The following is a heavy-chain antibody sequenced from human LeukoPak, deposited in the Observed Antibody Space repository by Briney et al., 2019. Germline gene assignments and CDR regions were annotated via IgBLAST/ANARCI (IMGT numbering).Heavy chain of an antibody. CDR2: IRFEGTEK. D-gene: IGHD3-10*01. J-gene: IGHJ5*02. Sequence: QPGGSLRLSCAAFGFPFSYYGMHWVRQAPGKGLEWVAFIRFEGTEKFYAVSVKGRFTISRDNSKNTLYLEMNSLRREDTAVYYCAKDLMRDRWFGESWGQGSLVTVSS. CDR1: GFPFSYYG. V-gene: IGHV3-30*02. CDR3: AKDLMRDRWFGES.